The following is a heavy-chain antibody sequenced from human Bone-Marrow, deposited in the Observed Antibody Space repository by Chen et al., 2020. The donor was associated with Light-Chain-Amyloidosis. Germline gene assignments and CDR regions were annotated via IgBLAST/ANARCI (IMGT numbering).Heavy chain of an antibody. V-gene: IGHV3-9*01. CDR1: GFTYKKWA. D-gene: IGHD1-1*01. CDR3: TQDGVPGGADF. J-gene: IGHJ4*02. CDR2: FDYNSGRK. Sequence: EVQMVESGGGLVQPGRSLRLSCVTSGFTYKKWAIHWVRQAPGKGLEWVSGFDYNSGRKDYADSVRGRFTVSSDSSKNSLFLEMNSLRVEGTALYYCTQDGVPGGADFRGPGTMVTVSS.